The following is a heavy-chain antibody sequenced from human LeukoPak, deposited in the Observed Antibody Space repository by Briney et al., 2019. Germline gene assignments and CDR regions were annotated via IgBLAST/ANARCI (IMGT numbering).Heavy chain of an antibody. CDR3: AREYCSSTCCYPYFDY. D-gene: IGHD2-2*01. CDR1: GYTFTGYY. CDR2: INPNSGGT. Sequence: ASVKVSCKASGYTFTGYYMHWVRQAPGQGLEWMGWINPNSGGTNYAQKFQGRVTMTRDTSISIAYMELSRLRSDDTAVYYCAREYCSSTCCYPYFDYWGQGTLVTVSS. V-gene: IGHV1-2*02. J-gene: IGHJ4*02.